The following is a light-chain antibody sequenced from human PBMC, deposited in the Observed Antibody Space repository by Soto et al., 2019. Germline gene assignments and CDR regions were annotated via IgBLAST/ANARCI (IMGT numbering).Light chain of an antibody. J-gene: IGLJ3*02. CDR3: QTSGTGIWV. V-gene: IGLV4-69*01. CDR2: LNSDGSH. CDR1: SGHSSYA. Sequence: QPVLTQSPSASASLGASVKLTCTLSSGHSSYAIAWHQQQPEKGPRYLMKLNSDGSHSKGDGIPDRFSGSSSGAERYLTISSLQSEDEADYYCQTSGTGIWVFGGGTKLTVL.